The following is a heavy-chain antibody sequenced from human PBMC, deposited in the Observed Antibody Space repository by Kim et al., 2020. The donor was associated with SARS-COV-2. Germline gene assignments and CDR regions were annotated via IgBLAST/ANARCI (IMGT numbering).Heavy chain of an antibody. CDR2: ITASGATT. CDR3: AKGLTTSGYYFAGDS. J-gene: IGHJ5*01. D-gene: IGHD3-22*01. V-gene: IGHV3-23*01. CDR1: GFTFSSYA. Sequence: GGSLRLSCAASGFTFSSYAMSWVRQAPGEGLEWVSAITASGATTYYADSVKGRFTISRDNSKNTLYLQMNSLRADDTAVYFCAKGLTTSGYYFAGDSWG.